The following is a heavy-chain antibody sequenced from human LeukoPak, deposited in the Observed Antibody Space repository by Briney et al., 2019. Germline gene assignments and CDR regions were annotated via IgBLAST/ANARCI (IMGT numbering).Heavy chain of an antibody. CDR1: GFTFDDYG. CDR2: INWNGGST. CDR3: AREGYYDSSGYLDY. V-gene: IGHV3-20*04. Sequence: GGSLRLSCAASGFTFDDYGMSWVRQAPGKGLECVSGINWNGGSTGYADSVKGRFTISRDNAKNSLYLQMNSLRAEDTALYYCAREGYYDSSGYLDYWGQGTLVTVSS. J-gene: IGHJ4*02. D-gene: IGHD3-22*01.